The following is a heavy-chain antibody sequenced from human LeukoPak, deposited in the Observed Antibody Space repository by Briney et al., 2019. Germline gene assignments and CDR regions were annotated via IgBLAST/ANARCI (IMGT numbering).Heavy chain of an antibody. CDR3: AREVLDYGDYVLLFDY. V-gene: IGHV1-69*01. D-gene: IGHD4-17*01. CDR2: IIPIFGTA. CDR1: GGTFSSYA. J-gene: IGHJ4*02. Sequence: VASVKVSCKASGGTFSSYAISWVRQAPGQGLEWMGGIIPIFGTANYAQKFQGRVTITADVSTSTAYMELSSLRSEDTAVYYCAREVLDYGDYVLLFDYWGQGTLVTVSS.